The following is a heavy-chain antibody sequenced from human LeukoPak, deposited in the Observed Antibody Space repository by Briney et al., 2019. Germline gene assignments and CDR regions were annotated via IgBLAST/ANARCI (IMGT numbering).Heavy chain of an antibody. CDR3: AKDTPTTGYHLDS. CDR1: GFTLSSSS. J-gene: IGHJ4*02. Sequence: GGSLRLSCAASGFTLSSSSLSWVRQAPGKGLEWVSIISATGGTTFYADSVKGRFTISRDNSKNTLYLQMNSLRAEDTAVYYCAKDTPTTGYHLDSWGQGTLVTVSS. CDR2: ISATGGTT. V-gene: IGHV3-23*01. D-gene: IGHD1-1*01.